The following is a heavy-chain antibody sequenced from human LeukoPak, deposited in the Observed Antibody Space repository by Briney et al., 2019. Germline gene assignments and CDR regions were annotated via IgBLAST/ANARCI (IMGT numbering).Heavy chain of an antibody. D-gene: IGHD4-17*01. CDR3: ARAFYGDYYFDY. V-gene: IGHV3-7*03. J-gene: IGHJ4*02. CDR1: GFTFSSYW. CDR2: IKQDGSEK. Sequence: PGGSLRLSCAASGFTFSSYWMCWVRQAPVKGLEWVANIKQDGSEKYYVDSVKGRFTISRDNAKNSLYLQMNSLRAEDTAVYYCARAFYGDYYFDYWGQGTLVTVSS.